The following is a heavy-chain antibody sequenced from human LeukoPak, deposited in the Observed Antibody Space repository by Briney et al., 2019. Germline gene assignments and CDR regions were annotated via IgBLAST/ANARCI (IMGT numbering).Heavy chain of an antibody. CDR1: GFTLRSYA. J-gene: IGHJ4*02. D-gene: IGHD6-19*01. CDR2: ISGTGGDT. CDR3: ARRGGSSGWGDFDY. Sequence: GGSLRLSCAASGFTLRSYAMNWVPQAPGKGLEWVSTISGTGGDTVYADSVRGRLTISRDNSKNTLYLQMDSLRAEDTARYYCARRGGSSGWGDFDYWGQATLVTVSS. V-gene: IGHV3-23*01.